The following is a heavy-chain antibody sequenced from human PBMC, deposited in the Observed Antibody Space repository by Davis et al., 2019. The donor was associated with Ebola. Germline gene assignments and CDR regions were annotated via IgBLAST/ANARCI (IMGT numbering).Heavy chain of an antibody. D-gene: IGHD3-3*01. CDR3: ARGAVGSGNRPIYNYYMDV. CDR1: GGSISSSNW. CDR2: IYHSGST. V-gene: IGHV4-4*02. Sequence: SETLSLTCAVSGGSISSSNWWCWVRQPPGKGLEWIGEIYHSGSTNYNPSLKSRVTISVDKSKNQFSLKLSSVTAADTAVYYCARGAVGSGNRPIYNYYMDVWGKGTTVTVSS. J-gene: IGHJ6*03.